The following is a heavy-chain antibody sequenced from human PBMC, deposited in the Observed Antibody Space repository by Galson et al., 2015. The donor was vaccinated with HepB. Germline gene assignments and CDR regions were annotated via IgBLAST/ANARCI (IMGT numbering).Heavy chain of an antibody. D-gene: IGHD1-26*01. CDR2: ITYDGSYK. J-gene: IGHJ5*02. CDR3: AKDGASVGATTLNH. V-gene: IGHV3-30*04. CDR1: GFTFSSYA. Sequence: LRLSCAAAGFTFSSYAMHWVRQAPGKGLECVAIITYDGSYKYYADSVKGRFTISRDNSNNTLFLQMSSLRVEDTAVYYCAKDGASVGATTLNHWGQGTLVTVST.